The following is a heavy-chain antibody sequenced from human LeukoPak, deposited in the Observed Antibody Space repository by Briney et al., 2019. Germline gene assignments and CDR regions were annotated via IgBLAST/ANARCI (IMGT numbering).Heavy chain of an antibody. J-gene: IGHJ4*02. CDR3: ARDRHLDY. V-gene: IGHV3-7*01. CDR2: IKQDGSEK. CDR1: GFSFSGYW. Sequence: GGSLRLSCAASGFSFSGYWMSWVRQAPGKGLECVANIKQDGSEKYYVGSVKGRFTISRDNAKNSLYLQMNSLRAEDTAMYYCARDRHLDYWGQGTLVTVSS.